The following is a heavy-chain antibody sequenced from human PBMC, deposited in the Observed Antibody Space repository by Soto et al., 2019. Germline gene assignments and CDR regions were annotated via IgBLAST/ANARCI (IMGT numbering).Heavy chain of an antibody. CDR2: IGTAGDT. J-gene: IGHJ4*02. V-gene: IGHV3-13*01. Sequence: HPGGSLRLSCEASGFAFGGFDMHWVRQPTGKGLEWVSTIGTAGDTYYAVSVKGRFTISRDNAKNSLSLQMNSLRAGDTAVYFCARGQEVGAHFFDSWGQGTQVTVSS. CDR3: ARGQEVGAHFFDS. D-gene: IGHD2-15*01. CDR1: GFAFGGFD.